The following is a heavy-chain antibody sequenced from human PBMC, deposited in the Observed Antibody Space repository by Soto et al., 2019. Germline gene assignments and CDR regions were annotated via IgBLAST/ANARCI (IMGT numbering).Heavy chain of an antibody. J-gene: IGHJ4*02. CDR1: GYTFTSHA. V-gene: IGHV1-3*01. CDR2: VKAGNGNK. D-gene: IGHD2-15*01. Sequence: ASVKGSCKASGYTFTSHAMHWVGPAPRQKIERMGWVKAGNGNKKNSQKVQGRGTITRDTSENTLYLQMNSLRAEDRAVYYCARTCSGGTCSFDYWGQGTLVPVSS. CDR3: ARTCSGGTCSFDY.